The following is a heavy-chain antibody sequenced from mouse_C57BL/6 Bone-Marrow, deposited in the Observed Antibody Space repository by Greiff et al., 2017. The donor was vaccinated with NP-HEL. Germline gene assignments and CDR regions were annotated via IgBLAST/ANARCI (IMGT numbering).Heavy chain of an antibody. Sequence: EVQLQQSGAELVRPGASVKLSCTASGFNIKDDYMHWVKQRPEQGLEWIGWIDPENGDTEYASKFQGKATITADTSSNTTYLQLSSLTSEDTAVYYCTDYYEYDGGKYAMDYWGQGTSVTVSS. CDR2: IDPENGDT. J-gene: IGHJ4*01. D-gene: IGHD2-4*01. CDR1: GFNIKDDY. CDR3: TDYYEYDGGKYAMDY. V-gene: IGHV14-4*01.